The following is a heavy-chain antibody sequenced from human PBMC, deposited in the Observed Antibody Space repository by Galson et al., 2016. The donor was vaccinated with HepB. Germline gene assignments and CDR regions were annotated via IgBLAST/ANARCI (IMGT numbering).Heavy chain of an antibody. V-gene: IGHV3-30*18. CDR3: AKDQFGGSSYGVNDAFDI. CDR1: GFTFSDYG. CDR2: ISYDGGNK. Sequence: SLILSCAASGFTFSDYGIHWVRQAPGKGLEWVAVISYDGGNKYYADSVKGRFTISRDNSKNTLYLQMNSLRAEDTAVYYCAKDQFGGSSYGVNDAFDIWGQGTMVTVSS. J-gene: IGHJ3*02. D-gene: IGHD1-26*01.